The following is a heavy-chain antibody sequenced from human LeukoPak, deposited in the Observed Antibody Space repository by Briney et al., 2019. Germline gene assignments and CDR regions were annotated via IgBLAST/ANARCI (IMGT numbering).Heavy chain of an antibody. V-gene: IGHV3-30*18. Sequence: GGSLRLSCAASGFTFNTYGMHWVRQAPGKGLEWVAVISHDGSNENYADSMKGRFTISRDNSKNTLYLQTNSLTAEDTAVYYCAKVPTSGWYREFDFWGQGTLVTVSS. CDR1: GFTFNTYG. CDR2: ISHDGSNE. CDR3: AKVPTSGWYREFDF. J-gene: IGHJ4*02. D-gene: IGHD6-19*01.